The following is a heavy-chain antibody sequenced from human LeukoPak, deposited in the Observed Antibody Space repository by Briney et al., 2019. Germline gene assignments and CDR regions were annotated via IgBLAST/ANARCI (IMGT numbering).Heavy chain of an antibody. Sequence: GGSLRLSCAASGFTFSSYGMHWVRQAPGKGLEWVANIKQDGSEKYYVESVKGRFTISRDNAEKSVYLQMNSLRTEDTAVYYCAKGMDVWGQGTTVTVSS. V-gene: IGHV3-7*01. CDR3: AKGMDV. CDR2: IKQDGSEK. J-gene: IGHJ6*02. CDR1: GFTFSSYG.